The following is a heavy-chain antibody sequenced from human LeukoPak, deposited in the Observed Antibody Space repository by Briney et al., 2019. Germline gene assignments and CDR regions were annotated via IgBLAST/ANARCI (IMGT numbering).Heavy chain of an antibody. V-gene: IGHV1-24*01. CDR1: GYTFTGYH. CDR2: FDPEDGET. J-gene: IGHJ5*02. CDR3: ATVSNRWAYRPFDP. Sequence: ASVKVSCKASGYTFTGYHMHWVRQAPGKGLEWMGGFDPEDGETIYAQKFQGRVTMTEDTSTDTAYMELSSLRSEDTAVYYCATVSNRWAYRPFDPWGQGTLVTVSS. D-gene: IGHD2-21*01.